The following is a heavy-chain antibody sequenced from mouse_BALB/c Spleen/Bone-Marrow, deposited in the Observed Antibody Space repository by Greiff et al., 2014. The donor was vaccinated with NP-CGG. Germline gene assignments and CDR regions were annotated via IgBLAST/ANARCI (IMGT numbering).Heavy chain of an antibody. CDR2: IWAGGST. CDR1: GFSLTSYG. D-gene: IGHD1-2*01. J-gene: IGHJ2*01. V-gene: IGHV2-9*02. Sequence: QVQLKESGPGLVAPSQTLSITCTVSGFSLTSYGVHWVRQSPGKGLEWLGVIWAGGSTNYNSALMSRLSISKDNSKSQVFLKMNSLQTDDTAMYYCARYYYGFLDYWGQGTTLPGSS. CDR3: ARYYYGFLDY.